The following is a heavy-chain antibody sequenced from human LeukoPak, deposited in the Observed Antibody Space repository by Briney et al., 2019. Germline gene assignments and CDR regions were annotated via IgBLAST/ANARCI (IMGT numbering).Heavy chain of an antibody. D-gene: IGHD6-13*01. CDR3: AVIAAAGTDAFDI. CDR2: IKQDGSEK. Sequence: GGSLRLSCAASGFTFSSYWMSWVRQAPGKGLEWVANIKQDGSEKYYVDSVKGRFTISRDNAKNSLYLQMNSMRAEETAVYYCAVIAAAGTDAFDIWGQRTMVTVSS. CDR1: GFTFSSYW. V-gene: IGHV3-7*01. J-gene: IGHJ3*02.